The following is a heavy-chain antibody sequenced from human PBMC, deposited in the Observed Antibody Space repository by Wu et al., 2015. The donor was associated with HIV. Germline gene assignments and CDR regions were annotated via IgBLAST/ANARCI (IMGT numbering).Heavy chain of an antibody. V-gene: IGHV1-69*13. CDR1: GYTFTGYY. J-gene: IGHJ4*02. D-gene: IGHD4-23*01. CDR2: IIPIFGTT. Sequence: QVHLLQSGAEVRKPGASVKVSCKASGYTFTGYYMHWVRQAPGQGLEWMGRIIPIFGTTNYAQKFQGRVTITADESTSTAHMELSSLRSEDTAVYYCARTDGLVDGGNSGYDYWGQGTLVTVSS. CDR3: ARTDGLVDGGNSGYDY.